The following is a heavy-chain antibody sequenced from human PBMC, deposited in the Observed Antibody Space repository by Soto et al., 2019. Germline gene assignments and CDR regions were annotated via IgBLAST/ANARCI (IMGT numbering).Heavy chain of an antibody. CDR2: INGGGDST. Sequence: PGGSLRLSCAASGFTFSSYAMSWVRQAPGKGLEWVSSINGGGDSTYNADSVKGRFSISRDNSKNTLYLQMNSLRAEDTAVYYCAKAMTMIVAVISDAFDIWGQGTMVTVPS. D-gene: IGHD3-22*01. V-gene: IGHV3-23*01. CDR1: GFTFSSYA. CDR3: AKAMTMIVAVISDAFDI. J-gene: IGHJ3*02.